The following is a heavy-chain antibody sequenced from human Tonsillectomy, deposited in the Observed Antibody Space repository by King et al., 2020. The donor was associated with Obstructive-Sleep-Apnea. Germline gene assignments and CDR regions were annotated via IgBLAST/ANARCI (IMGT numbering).Heavy chain of an antibody. D-gene: IGHD1-7*01. CDR3: ARGRQVAAGTNTNLDY. V-gene: IGHV1-46*01. CDR1: GYTFTSYY. J-gene: IGHJ4*02. CDR2: INPSGGST. Sequence: QLVQSGAEVKEPGASVKVSCKASGYTFTSYYMHWVRQAPGQGLEWMGIINPSGGSTNYAQKFQGRVTMTRETSTGTVYMELTSLRSDDTAVYYCARGRQVAAGTNTNLDYWGQGTLVTVSS.